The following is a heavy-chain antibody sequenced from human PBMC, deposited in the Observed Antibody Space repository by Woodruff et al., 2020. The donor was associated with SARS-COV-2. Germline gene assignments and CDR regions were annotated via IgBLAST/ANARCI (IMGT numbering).Heavy chain of an antibody. D-gene: IGHD3-9*01. J-gene: IGHJ2*01. Sequence: SGSTNYNPSLKSRVTISVDTSKNQFSLKLSSVTAADTAVYYCARTSTGYSLWYFDLWGRG. V-gene: IGHV4-34*01. CDR2: SGST. CDR3: ARTSTGYSLWYFDL.